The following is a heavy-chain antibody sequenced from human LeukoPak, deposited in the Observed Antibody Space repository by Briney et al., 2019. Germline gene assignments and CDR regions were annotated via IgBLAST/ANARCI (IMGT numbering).Heavy chain of an antibody. Sequence: GESLRLSCAASGFTFSSHSMNWVRQAPGKGLEWVSSISSSSSYIYYADSVKGRFTISRDNAKNSLYLQMNSLRAEDTAVYYCARSFLSIAAAATDYWGQGTLVTVSS. J-gene: IGHJ4*02. CDR2: ISSSSSYI. CDR3: ARSFLSIAAAATDY. D-gene: IGHD6-13*01. CDR1: GFTFSSHS. V-gene: IGHV3-21*01.